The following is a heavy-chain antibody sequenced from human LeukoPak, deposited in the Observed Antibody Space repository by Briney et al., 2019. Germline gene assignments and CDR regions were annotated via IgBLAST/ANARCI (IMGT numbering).Heavy chain of an antibody. D-gene: IGHD1-26*01. CDR1: GFTFSSYA. V-gene: IGHV3-23*01. J-gene: IGHJ1*01. CDR3: AKDRPVGGTPAEYFQH. Sequence: GGSLRLSCAASGFTFSSYAMSWVRQAPGKGLEWVSAISGSGGSTYYADSVKGRFTISRDNSKDTLYLQMNSLRAEDTAVYYCAKDRPVGGTPAEYFQHWGQGTLVTVSS. CDR2: ISGSGGST.